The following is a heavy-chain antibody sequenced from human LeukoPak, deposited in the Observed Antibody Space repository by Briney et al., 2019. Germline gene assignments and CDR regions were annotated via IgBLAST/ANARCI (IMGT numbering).Heavy chain of an antibody. J-gene: IGHJ4*02. Sequence: PSETLSLTCTVSGGSVSNYYWSWIRQSPGKGLEWIGYIYYTETSYNPSLKSRVTISADTSKNQFSLKLSSVTAADTAVYYCARRYYDSSGYLIFGYDYWGQGTLVTVSS. CDR2: IYYTET. V-gene: IGHV4-59*02. CDR1: GGSVSNYY. CDR3: ARRYYDSSGYLIFGYDY. D-gene: IGHD3-22*01.